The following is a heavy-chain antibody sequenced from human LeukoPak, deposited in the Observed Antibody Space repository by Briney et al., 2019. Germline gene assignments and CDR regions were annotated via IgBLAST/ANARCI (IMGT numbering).Heavy chain of an antibody. CDR1: GGTFSSYA. J-gene: IGHJ5*02. Sequence: SVKVSCKASGGTFSSYAISWVRQAPGQGLEWMGGIIPIFGTANYAQKFQGRVTITTDESTSTAYMELSSLRSEDTAVYYCASNLAVAGTGAGNWFDPWGQGTLVTVFS. CDR3: ASNLAVAGTGAGNWFDP. CDR2: IIPIFGTA. D-gene: IGHD6-19*01. V-gene: IGHV1-69*05.